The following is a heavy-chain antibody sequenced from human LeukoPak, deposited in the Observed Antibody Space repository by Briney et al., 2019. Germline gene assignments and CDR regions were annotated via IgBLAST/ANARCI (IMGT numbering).Heavy chain of an antibody. CDR2: IKQDGSEK. CDR1: GFTFSSYW. V-gene: IGHV3-7*01. J-gene: IGHJ5*02. Sequence: GGSLRLSCAASGFTFSSYWMSWVRQAPGKGLEWVANIKQDGSEKYYVDFAKGRFTISRDNAKNSLYLQMNSLRAEDTAVYYCARDVWRDNWFDPWGQGTLVTVSS. D-gene: IGHD2-8*01. CDR3: ARDVWRDNWFDP.